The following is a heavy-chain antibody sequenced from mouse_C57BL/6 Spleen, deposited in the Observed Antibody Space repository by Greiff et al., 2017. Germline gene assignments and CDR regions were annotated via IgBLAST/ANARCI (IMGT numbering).Heavy chain of an antibody. J-gene: IGHJ3*01. D-gene: IGHD2-4*01. CDR2: IDPEDGDT. CDR3: TTESNMITTWFAY. CDR1: GFNIKDYY. Sequence: EVQLQQSGAELVRPGASVKLSCTASGFNIKDYYMHWVKQRPEQGLEWIGWIDPEDGDTEYATKFQGKATMTADTSSNTAYLQLHSLTSEDTAVYYCTTESNMITTWFAYWGQGTLVTVSA. V-gene: IGHV14-1*01.